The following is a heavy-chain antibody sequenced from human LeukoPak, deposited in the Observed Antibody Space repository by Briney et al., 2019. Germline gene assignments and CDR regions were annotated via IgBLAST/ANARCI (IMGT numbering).Heavy chain of an antibody. CDR3: ARETNKVQWLNHYYYYYYMDV. CDR1: GFTFTNYS. CDR2: ISSSSSFI. J-gene: IGHJ6*03. D-gene: IGHD6-19*01. V-gene: IGHV3-21*01. Sequence: PGGSLRLSCAASGFTFTNYSMNWVRQAPGKGLEWVSSISSSSSFIYYADSFQGRFTISRDNAKNSLYLQMNSLRAEDTAVYYCARETNKVQWLNHYYYYYYMDVWGKGTTVTISS.